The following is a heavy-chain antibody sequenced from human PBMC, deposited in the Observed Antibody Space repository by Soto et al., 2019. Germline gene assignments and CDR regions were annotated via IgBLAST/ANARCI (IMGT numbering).Heavy chain of an antibody. V-gene: IGHV1-69*06. D-gene: IGHD1-26*01. J-gene: IGHJ4*02. CDR2: SIAIFGTA. Sequence: GASVKVSCKASGDTYSSYDISWVGQAPGQGLEWMGGSIAIFGTANYAQKFLGRVTNTAEKSTSTAYMELSSLRSEETDLYNCASGDRGYCGSYCYWGQGTLVTVSS. CDR1: GDTYSSYD. CDR3: ASGDRGYCGSYCY.